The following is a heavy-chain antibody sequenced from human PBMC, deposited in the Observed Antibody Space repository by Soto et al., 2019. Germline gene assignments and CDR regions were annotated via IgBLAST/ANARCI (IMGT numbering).Heavy chain of an antibody. V-gene: IGHV3-11*04. J-gene: IGHJ4*02. Sequence: GGSLRLSCVVSGFTFSDYYMSWIRQAPGKGLEWVSYISSSGSPLYYADSVKGRFTISRDNAKNSLYLQMNSLRAEDTAVYYCVKAAARGDYWGQGTLVTVSS. CDR2: ISSSGSPL. CDR1: GFTFSDYY. D-gene: IGHD6-13*01. CDR3: VKAAARGDY.